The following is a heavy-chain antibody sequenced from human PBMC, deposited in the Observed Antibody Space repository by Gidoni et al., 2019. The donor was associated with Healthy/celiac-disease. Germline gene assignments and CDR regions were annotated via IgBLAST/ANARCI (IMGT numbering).Heavy chain of an antibody. V-gene: IGHV3-30-3*01. Sequence: QVPLVESGGGVVQPGRSLRPSCAASGFPFSSYAMHWVRQAPGKGLEWVAVISYDGSNKYYADSVKGRFTISRDNSKNTLYLQMNSLRAEDTAVYYCAREPLLQWPGFDYWGQGTLVTVSS. CDR1: GFPFSSYA. CDR3: AREPLLQWPGFDY. J-gene: IGHJ4*02. CDR2: ISYDGSNK. D-gene: IGHD6-19*01.